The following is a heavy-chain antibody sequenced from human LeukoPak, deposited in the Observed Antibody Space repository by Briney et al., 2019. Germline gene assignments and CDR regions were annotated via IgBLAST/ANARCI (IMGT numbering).Heavy chain of an antibody. CDR1: GFSISSFW. V-gene: IGHV3-74*01. CDR3: ARGAYSFDY. J-gene: IGHJ4*02. D-gene: IGHD4-11*01. Sequence: PGGSLRLSCAASGFSISSFWMHWVRQAPGKGVVWVARINSDGSSITYVDSVKGRFAISRDNAKNTFHLQMNSLTDDDDTAVYYCARGAYSFDYWGQGTLVTASS. CDR2: INSDGSSI.